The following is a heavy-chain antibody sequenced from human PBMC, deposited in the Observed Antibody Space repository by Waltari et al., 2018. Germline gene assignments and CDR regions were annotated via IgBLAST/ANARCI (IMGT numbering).Heavy chain of an antibody. J-gene: IGHJ5*02. D-gene: IGHD4-17*01. CDR3: AKVSRGDYPWFMGGWFDP. Sequence: EVQLVESGGGLVQPGGSLRLSCAASGFTFSSYAMSWVRQAPGKGLEWVSAISGSGGSTYYADSVKGRFTISRDNSKNTLYLQMNSLRAEDTAVYYCAKVSRGDYPWFMGGWFDPWGQGTLVTVSA. CDR1: GFTFSSYA. CDR2: ISGSGGST. V-gene: IGHV3-23*04.